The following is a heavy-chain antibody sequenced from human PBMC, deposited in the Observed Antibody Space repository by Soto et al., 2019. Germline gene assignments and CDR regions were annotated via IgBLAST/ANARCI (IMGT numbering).Heavy chain of an antibody. CDR1: GGSFSNTRHY. Sequence: QLQLQESGPGLVKPSETLSLTCTVSGGSFSNTRHYWGWIRQPPGTGLEWIGSMYYSGFTYYNSSVKSRVTISVDTSENQFSLKLSSVTAADTAVYYCARCLGTTGLCDYWGPGTLVTVSS. D-gene: IGHD2-8*02. CDR2: MYYSGFT. J-gene: IGHJ4*02. CDR3: ARCLGTTGLCDY. V-gene: IGHV4-39*01.